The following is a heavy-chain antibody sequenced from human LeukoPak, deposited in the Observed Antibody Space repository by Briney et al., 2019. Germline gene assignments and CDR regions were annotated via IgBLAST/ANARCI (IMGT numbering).Heavy chain of an antibody. V-gene: IGHV1-2*02. D-gene: IGHD3-10*01. Sequence: ASVKVSCKASGYTFTGYYMHWVRQAPGQGLEWMGWINPNSGGTNYAQKFQGRVTMTGDTSISTAYMELSRLRSDDTAVYYCARVYGSGSHHDYWGQGTLVTVSS. J-gene: IGHJ4*02. CDR2: INPNSGGT. CDR1: GYTFTGYY. CDR3: ARVYGSGSHHDY.